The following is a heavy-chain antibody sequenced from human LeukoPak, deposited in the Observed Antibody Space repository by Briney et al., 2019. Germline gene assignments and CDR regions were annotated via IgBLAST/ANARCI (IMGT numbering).Heavy chain of an antibody. CDR2: INPNSGGT. D-gene: IGHD5-18*01. J-gene: IGHJ4*02. V-gene: IGHV1-2*02. CDR3: ARGGWSGYSYGSEPEKYFDY. Sequence: ASVKVSCKASGYTFTDHYIHWVRQAPGQGLEWMGWINPNSGGTNDAQKFQGRVTMTTDTSISTAYMELSRLRSDDTAVYYCARGGWSGYSYGSEPEKYFDYWGQGTLVTVSS. CDR1: GYTFTDHY.